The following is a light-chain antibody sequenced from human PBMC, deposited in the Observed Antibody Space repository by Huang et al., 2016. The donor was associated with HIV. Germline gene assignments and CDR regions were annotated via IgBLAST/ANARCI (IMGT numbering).Light chain of an antibody. Sequence: EIVLTQSPATLSLSPGERATLSCWASQTVSSYLAWYQQKPGQAPRLLSYDASNRASGIRARFSGSGSGTDFTLTISSLEPEDFAVYYCQLRSTWPGDTFGGGTKVEIK. V-gene: IGKV3-11*01. CDR2: DAS. CDR3: QLRSTWPGDT. CDR1: QTVSSY. J-gene: IGKJ4*01.